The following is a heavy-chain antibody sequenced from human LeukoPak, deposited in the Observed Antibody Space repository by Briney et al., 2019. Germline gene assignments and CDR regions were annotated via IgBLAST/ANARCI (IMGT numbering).Heavy chain of an antibody. Sequence: PGGSLRLSCAASGFTFSSYGMHWVRQAPGKGLEWVAVISYDGSNKYYADSVKGRFTISRDNAKNSLYLQMNSLRAEDTAVYYCARDLGIVVVPAAPGYWGQGTLVTVSS. CDR2: ISYDGSNK. CDR3: ARDLGIVVVPAAPGY. CDR1: GFTFSSYG. D-gene: IGHD2-2*03. V-gene: IGHV3-30*03. J-gene: IGHJ4*02.